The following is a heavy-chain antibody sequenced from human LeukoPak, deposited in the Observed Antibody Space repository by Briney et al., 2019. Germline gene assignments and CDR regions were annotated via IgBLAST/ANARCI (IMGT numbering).Heavy chain of an antibody. D-gene: IGHD2/OR15-2a*01. Sequence: PGGSLRRSCTASGFTFSSYCMTWVRQAPGKGLEWVANIKHDAREKYYVDSVKGRFTISRDNAKNSLYLQMNSLRAEDTALYYCARSAFPADYWGQGTLVTVSS. CDR1: GFTFSSYC. V-gene: IGHV3-7*01. CDR2: IKHDAREK. CDR3: ARSAFPADY. J-gene: IGHJ4*02.